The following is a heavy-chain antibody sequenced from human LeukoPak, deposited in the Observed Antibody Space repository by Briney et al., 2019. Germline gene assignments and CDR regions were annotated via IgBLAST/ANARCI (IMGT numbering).Heavy chain of an antibody. Sequence: SETLSLTCTVSGVSISSYYWSWIRQPPGKGLEWIGYIYYSGSTNYNPSLKSRVTISVDTSKNQFSLKLSSVTAADTAVYYCARVEAAGIDYWGQGTLVTVSS. J-gene: IGHJ4*02. CDR3: ARVEAAGIDY. V-gene: IGHV4-59*01. CDR2: IYYSGST. D-gene: IGHD6-13*01. CDR1: GVSISSYY.